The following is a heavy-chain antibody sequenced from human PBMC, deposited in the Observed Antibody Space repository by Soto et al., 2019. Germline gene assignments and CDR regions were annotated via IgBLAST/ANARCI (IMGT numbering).Heavy chain of an antibody. V-gene: IGHV1-3*01. Sequence: QVHLVQSGAEVKKPGFSVKVSCKASGYTFIYYTMHWLRQAPGQRPEWMGWVNADNGDTRYSQKFQGRLTMTRDTSASTIYVELSSLTSEDTAVYFCARGPSSGSFDFWGQGTLVTVSS. CDR3: ARGPSSGSFDF. D-gene: IGHD6-19*01. J-gene: IGHJ4*02. CDR2: VNADNGDT. CDR1: GYTFIYYT.